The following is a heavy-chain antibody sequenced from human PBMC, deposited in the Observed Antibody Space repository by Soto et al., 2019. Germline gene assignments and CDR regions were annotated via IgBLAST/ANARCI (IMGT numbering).Heavy chain of an antibody. J-gene: IGHJ4*02. CDR3: ASYGYSYGHSYFDY. D-gene: IGHD5-18*01. CDR2: IYYSGST. CDR1: GGSISSSSYY. Sequence: SETLSLTCTVSGGSISSSSYYWGWIRQPPGKGLEWIGSIYYSGSTYYNPSLKSRVTISVDTSKNQFSLKLSSVTAADTAVYYCASYGYSYGHSYFDYWGQGTLVTVSS. V-gene: IGHV4-39*01.